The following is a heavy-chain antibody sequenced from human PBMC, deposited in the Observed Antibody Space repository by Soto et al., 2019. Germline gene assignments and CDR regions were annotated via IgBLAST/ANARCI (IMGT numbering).Heavy chain of an antibody. V-gene: IGHV1-8*01. Sequence: QVQLVQSGAEVKKPGASVKVSCKASGYTFTSYDINWVRQATGQGHEWMGWMNPNSGNTGYAQKFQGRVTMTSNTSISTADMELSSLRSEGTAVYYCARSTNDYGDRHWGQGALVTVSS. CDR1: GYTFTSYD. CDR2: MNPNSGNT. CDR3: ARSTNDYGDRH. J-gene: IGHJ4*02. D-gene: IGHD4-17*01.